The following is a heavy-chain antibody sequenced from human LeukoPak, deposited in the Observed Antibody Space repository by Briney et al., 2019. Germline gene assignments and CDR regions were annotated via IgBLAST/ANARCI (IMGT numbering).Heavy chain of an antibody. V-gene: IGHV3-30*14. J-gene: IGHJ6*02. CDR2: ISYEGDNR. CDR1: GFTFSSYA. CDR3: APPRPYGSGPYYYPYGMDV. D-gene: IGHD3-10*01. Sequence: GGSLRLSCAASGFTFSSYAMHGVRQAPGKGREWVAVISYEGDNRYYGGSVKGRFTISRDNPNNMLYLHIDSPTSEGTAVYYCAPPRPYGSGPYYYPYGMDVWGQGTPVTVSS.